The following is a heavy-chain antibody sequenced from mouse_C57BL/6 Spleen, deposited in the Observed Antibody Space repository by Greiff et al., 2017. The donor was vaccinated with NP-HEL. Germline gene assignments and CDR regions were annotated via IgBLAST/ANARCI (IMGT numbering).Heavy chain of an antibody. CDR3: ARDYGSSYNY. J-gene: IGHJ2*01. Sequence: QVQLQQPGAELVMPGASVKLSCKASGYTFTSYWMHWVKQRPGQGLEWIGEIDPSDSYTNYNQKFKGKSTLTVDKSSSTAYMQLSSLTSEDSAVYYCARDYGSSYNYWGQGTTLTVSS. CDR2: IDPSDSYT. D-gene: IGHD1-1*01. V-gene: IGHV1-69*01. CDR1: GYTFTSYW.